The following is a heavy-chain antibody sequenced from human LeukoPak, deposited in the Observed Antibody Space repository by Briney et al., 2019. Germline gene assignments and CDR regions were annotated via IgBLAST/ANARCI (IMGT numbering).Heavy chain of an antibody. J-gene: IGHJ3*02. Sequence: ASVKVSCKASGYTFTSYYMHWVRQAPGQGLEWMGIINPSGGSTSYAQKFQGRVTMTRDTSTSTVYMELSSLRSEDTAVYYCASPLGYCSSTSCHDAFDIWGQGTMVTVSS. D-gene: IGHD2-2*01. CDR2: INPSGGST. CDR3: ASPLGYCSSTSCHDAFDI. CDR1: GYTFTSYY. V-gene: IGHV1-46*01.